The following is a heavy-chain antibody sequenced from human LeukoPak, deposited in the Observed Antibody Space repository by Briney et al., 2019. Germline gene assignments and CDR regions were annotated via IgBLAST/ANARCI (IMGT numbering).Heavy chain of an antibody. CDR1: GYTFTSYG. CDR2: ISAYNGNT. Sequence: ASVKVSCKASGYTFTSYGISWARQAPGQGLEWMGWISAYNGNTNYAQKLQGRVTMTTDTSTSTAYMELRSLRSDDTAVYYCASGVGYCSSTSCYWGDYFDYWGQGTLVTVSS. J-gene: IGHJ4*02. CDR3: ASGVGYCSSTSCYWGDYFDY. D-gene: IGHD2-2*01. V-gene: IGHV1-18*01.